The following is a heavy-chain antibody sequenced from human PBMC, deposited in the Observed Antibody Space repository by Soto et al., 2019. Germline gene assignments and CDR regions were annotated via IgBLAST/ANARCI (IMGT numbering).Heavy chain of an antibody. D-gene: IGHD3-9*01. CDR3: ARQKLPYRYGMDV. CDR2: ICPGDSHT. V-gene: IGHV5-51*01. J-gene: IGHJ6*02. Sequence: EVQLVQSGAEVKKPGESLNISCKGSGYSFISYCIGWVRQMPGKGLEWMGIICPGDSHTTYSPSFEGQVTISADKSISSAYVAWNSLKASDTAIYYSARQKLPYRYGMDVWCQGTTVTVSS. CDR1: GYSFISYC.